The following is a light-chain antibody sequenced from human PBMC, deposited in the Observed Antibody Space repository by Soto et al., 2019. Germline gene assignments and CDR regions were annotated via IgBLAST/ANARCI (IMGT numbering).Light chain of an antibody. CDR3: HQYNTWPLT. Sequence: EIVMTQSPVTLSVSPGERATLSCRASQTIRSDLAWYQQKPGQAPRLLISDASTSATGIPARFNGSGSGTEFTLAITSLQSEDFAIYYCHQYNTWPLTFGGGTKVEIK. J-gene: IGKJ4*01. V-gene: IGKV3-15*01. CDR2: DAS. CDR1: QTIRSD.